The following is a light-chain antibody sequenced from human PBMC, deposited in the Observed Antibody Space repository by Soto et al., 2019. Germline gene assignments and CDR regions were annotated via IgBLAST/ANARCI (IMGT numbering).Light chain of an antibody. CDR2: AAS. J-gene: IGKJ4*01. CDR1: QGMNSH. V-gene: IGKV1-9*01. CDR3: QQVSGYPLN. Sequence: DIQLTQSPSFLSASVGDRVTITCRASQGMNSHLAWYQQGPGKAPKLLIYAASTLQSGVPSRFSGSASGTEFTLTISSLQPEDFATYYCQQVSGYPLNFVGGTKVDIK.